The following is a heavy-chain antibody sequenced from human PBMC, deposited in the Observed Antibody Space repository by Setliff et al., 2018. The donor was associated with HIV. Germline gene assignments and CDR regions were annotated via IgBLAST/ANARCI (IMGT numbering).Heavy chain of an antibody. CDR2: ISSSSSTI. CDR1: GFTFSNAW. J-gene: IGHJ6*02. V-gene: IGHV3-48*01. D-gene: IGHD3-3*01. Sequence: PGGSLRLSCAASGFTFSNAWMSWVRQAPGKGLEWVSYISSSSSTIYYADSVKGRFTIARDNAKNSLYLQMNSLRAEDTAVYYCARVFLEWLLYRPDYVMDVWGQGTTVTVSS. CDR3: ARVFLEWLLYRPDYVMDV.